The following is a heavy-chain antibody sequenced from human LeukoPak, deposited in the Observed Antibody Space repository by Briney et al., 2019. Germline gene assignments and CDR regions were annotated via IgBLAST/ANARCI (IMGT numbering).Heavy chain of an antibody. J-gene: IGHJ4*02. V-gene: IGHV3-30*02. CDR3: AKDSVWFGEFLDYFDF. Sequence: GGSLRLSCAASGFTFSSYSMNWVRQAPGKGLEWVAFISYDESHTYYADSVKGQFTISRDNSKNTLNLQMNSLRPEDTALYYCAKDSVWFGEFLDYFDFWGQGTQVTVSS. CDR2: ISYDESHT. CDR1: GFTFSSYS. D-gene: IGHD3-10*01.